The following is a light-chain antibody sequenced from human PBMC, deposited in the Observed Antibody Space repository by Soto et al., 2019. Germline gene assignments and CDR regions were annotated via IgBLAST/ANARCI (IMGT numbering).Light chain of an antibody. CDR1: QSISSW. V-gene: IGKV1-5*01. J-gene: IGKJ1*01. CDR2: DAS. Sequence: DIQMTQSPSTLSASVGDRVTITCRASQSISSWLAWYQQKPGKASKLLIYDASSLESGVPSRFSGSGSGTEFTLTISSLQPDDFATYYCQQYNSYLTFGQGTKVDI. CDR3: QQYNSYLT.